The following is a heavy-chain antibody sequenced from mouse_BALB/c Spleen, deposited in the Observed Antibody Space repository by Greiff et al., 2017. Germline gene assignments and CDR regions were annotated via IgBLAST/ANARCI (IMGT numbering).Heavy chain of an antibody. J-gene: IGHJ4*01. V-gene: IGHV2-6-7*01. CDR1: GFSLTGYG. CDR2: IWGDGST. CDR3: ARDHYYYGSRDYAMDY. D-gene: IGHD1-1*01. Sequence: VQLQQSGPGLVAPSQSLSITCTVSGFSLTGYGVNWVRQPPGKGLEWLGMIWGDGSTDYNSALKSRLSISKDNSKSQVFLKMNSLQTDDTARYYCARDHYYYGSRDYAMDYWGQGTSVTVSS.